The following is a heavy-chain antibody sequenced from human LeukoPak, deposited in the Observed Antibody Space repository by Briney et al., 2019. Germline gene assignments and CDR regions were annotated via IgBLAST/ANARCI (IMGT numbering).Heavy chain of an antibody. Sequence: GGSLRLSCAASGFTFSSYAITWVRQSRGKGLEGLSAISERGDRTYYADSVKGRFTISRDNPKNALYLQMNSLRAEDTAVYYCAKESKYYPWGQGTLVTVSS. V-gene: IGHV3-23*01. J-gene: IGHJ5*02. CDR1: GFTFSSYA. CDR2: ISERGDRT. CDR3: AKESKYYP. D-gene: IGHD3-10*01.